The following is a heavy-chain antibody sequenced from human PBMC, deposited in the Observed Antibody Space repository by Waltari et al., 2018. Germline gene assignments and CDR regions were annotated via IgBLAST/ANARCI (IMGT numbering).Heavy chain of an antibody. J-gene: IGHJ3*02. CDR1: GYTFTSYY. Sequence: QVQLVQSGAEVKKPGASVKVSCKASGYTFTSYYMHWVRQAPGQGLEWMGITNPSGGSTSYARKFQGRVTMTRDTSTSPVDMGLGSLRSEDTAVYYCASPAYSRAGGGDAFDIWGQGTMVTVSS. V-gene: IGHV1-46*01. CDR3: ASPAYSRAGGGDAFDI. D-gene: IGHD6-13*01. CDR2: TNPSGGST.